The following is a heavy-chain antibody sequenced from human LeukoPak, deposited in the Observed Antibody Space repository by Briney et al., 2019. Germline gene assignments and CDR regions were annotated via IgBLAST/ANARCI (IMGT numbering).Heavy chain of an antibody. Sequence: ASVKVSCTASGYTFTGYYMHWVRQAPGQGLEWMGWINPNSGGTNYAQRFQGRVTMTRDTSISTAYMELSRLRSDDTAVYYCARMGNFDWNFDYWGQGTLVTVSS. D-gene: IGHD3-9*01. CDR2: INPNSGGT. CDR1: GYTFTGYY. CDR3: ARMGNFDWNFDY. J-gene: IGHJ4*02. V-gene: IGHV1-2*02.